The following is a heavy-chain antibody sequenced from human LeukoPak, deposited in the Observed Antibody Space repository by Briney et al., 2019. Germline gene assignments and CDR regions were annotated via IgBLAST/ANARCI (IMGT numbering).Heavy chain of an antibody. Sequence: GGSLRLSCSVAGFTFSDHYMDWVRQAPGKGLDWVGRSRNRAHSYTTEYAASVKGRFTVSRADSENLLFLQMNSLKTDDTAVYYCVALIRGLGYWGQGTLVTVSS. CDR2: SRNRAHSYTT. CDR3: VALIRGLGY. CDR1: GFTFSDHY. V-gene: IGHV3-72*01. D-gene: IGHD3-10*01. J-gene: IGHJ4*02.